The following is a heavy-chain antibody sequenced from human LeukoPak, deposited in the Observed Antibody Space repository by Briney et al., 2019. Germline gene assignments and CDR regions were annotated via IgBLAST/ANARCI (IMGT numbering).Heavy chain of an antibody. V-gene: IGHV1-2*06. CDR3: ASQSYCSGGSCYQINDY. CDR2: INPNSGGT. J-gene: IGHJ4*02. Sequence: GASVKVSCKASGYTFTGYYMHWVRQAPGQGLEWMGRINPNSGGTNYPQKFQGRVTMTRDTSISTAYMELSRLRSDDTAVYYCASQSYCSGGSCYQINDYWGQGTLVTVSS. CDR1: GYTFTGYY. D-gene: IGHD2-15*01.